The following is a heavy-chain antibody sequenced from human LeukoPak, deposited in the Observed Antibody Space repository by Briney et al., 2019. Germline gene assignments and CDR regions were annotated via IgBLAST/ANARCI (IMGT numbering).Heavy chain of an antibody. CDR3: ARDHVVVTASSFDY. V-gene: IGHV3-21*01. CDR1: GFTFSSYS. D-gene: IGHD2-21*02. J-gene: IGHJ4*02. CDR2: ISSSSSYI. Sequence: GGSLRLSCAAPGFTFSSYSMNWVRQAPGKGLEWVSSISSSSSYIYYADSVKGRFTISRDNAKNSLYLQMNSLRAEDTAVYYCARDHVVVTASSFDYWGQGTLVTVSS.